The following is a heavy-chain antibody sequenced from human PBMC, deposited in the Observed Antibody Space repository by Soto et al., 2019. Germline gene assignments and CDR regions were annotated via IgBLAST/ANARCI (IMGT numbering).Heavy chain of an antibody. J-gene: IGHJ3*01. CDR3: ARDIQSVGPRANDAFDV. D-gene: IGHD5-18*01. CDR2: LNPDTGNT. Sequence: QVQLVESGGGVVQPGTSLRLSCVGSGFTFSDNLINWVRQVPGQGLEWMGWLNPDTGNTRYSETFQGRVTISRHPSASIAYLELSGLENEDTALYFCARDIQSVGPRANDAFDVWGQGTMITVSS. V-gene: IGHV1-3*01. CDR1: GFTFSDNL.